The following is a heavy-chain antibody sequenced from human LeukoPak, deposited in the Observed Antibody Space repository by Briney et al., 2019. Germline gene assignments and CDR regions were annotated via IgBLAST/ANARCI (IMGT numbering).Heavy chain of an antibody. CDR3: ARDRREIKLWPREYYYYYMDV. J-gene: IGHJ6*03. CDR1: GFTVSSNY. D-gene: IGHD5-18*01. Sequence: GGSLRLSCAASGFTVSSNYMSWVRQAPGKGLEWVANIKQDGSEKYYVDSVKGRFTISRDNAKNSLNLQMNSLRAEDTAVYYCARDRREIKLWPREYYYYYMDVWGKGTTVTISS. V-gene: IGHV3-7*01. CDR2: IKQDGSEK.